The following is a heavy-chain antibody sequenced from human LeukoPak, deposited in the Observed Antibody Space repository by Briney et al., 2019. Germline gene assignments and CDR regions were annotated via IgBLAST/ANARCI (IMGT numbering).Heavy chain of an antibody. J-gene: IGHJ4*02. CDR3: ASGSYGRDY. Sequence: GGSLRLSCAASGFTFSSYAMSWVRQAPGKGLEWVSGISGSGGSTYYADSVKGRFTISRDNSKNTLYMQMNSLRAEDTAVYYCASGSYGRDYWGQGTLVTVSS. V-gene: IGHV3-23*01. CDR2: ISGSGGST. CDR1: GFTFSSYA. D-gene: IGHD1-26*01.